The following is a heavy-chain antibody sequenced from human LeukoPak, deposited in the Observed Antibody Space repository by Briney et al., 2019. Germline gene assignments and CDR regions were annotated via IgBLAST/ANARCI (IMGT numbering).Heavy chain of an antibody. D-gene: IGHD6-19*01. CDR1: GYTFTSYY. J-gene: IGHJ4*02. CDR2: INPSGGST. CDR3: ARVSSIWLVLRSTGYYFDY. Sequence: ASVKVSCKASGYTFTSYYMHWVRQAPGQGLEWMGIINPSGGSTSYAQKFQGRVTMTRDMSTSTVYMELSSLRSEDTAVYYCARVSSIWLVLRSTGYYFDYWGQGTLVTVSS. V-gene: IGHV1-46*01.